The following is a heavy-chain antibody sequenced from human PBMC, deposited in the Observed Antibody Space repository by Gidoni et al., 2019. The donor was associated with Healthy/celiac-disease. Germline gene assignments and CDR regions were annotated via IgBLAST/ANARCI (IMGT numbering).Heavy chain of an antibody. Sequence: QLQLQESGPGLVKPSETLSLTCTVSGGSISSSSYYWGWIRQPPGKGLEWIGSIYYSGSTYYNPSLKSRVTISVDTSKNQFSLKLSSVTAADTAVYYCARDPTRITIFGVVIEGYFDLWGRGTLVTVSS. V-gene: IGHV4-39*07. D-gene: IGHD3-3*01. CDR1: GGSISSSSYY. CDR3: ARDPTRITIFGVVIEGYFDL. J-gene: IGHJ2*01. CDR2: IYYSGST.